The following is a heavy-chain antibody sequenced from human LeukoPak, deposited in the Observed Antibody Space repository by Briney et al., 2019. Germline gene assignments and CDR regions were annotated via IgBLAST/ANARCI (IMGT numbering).Heavy chain of an antibody. CDR2: ISYDGSNK. CDR1: GFTFNSYA. D-gene: IGHD1-1*01. J-gene: IGHJ1*01. Sequence: AGGSLRLSCAASGFTFNSYAMHWVRQAPGKGLEWVAVISYDGSNKYYADSVKGRFTISRDSSKNTLYLQMNSLRAEDTAVYYCATPDNWNDRYFQHWGQGTLVTVSS. CDR3: ATPDNWNDRYFQH. V-gene: IGHV3-30*14.